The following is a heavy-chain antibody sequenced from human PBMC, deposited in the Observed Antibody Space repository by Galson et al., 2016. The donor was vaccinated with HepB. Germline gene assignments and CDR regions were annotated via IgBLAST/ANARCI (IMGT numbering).Heavy chain of an antibody. V-gene: IGHV1-18*01. Sequence: SVKVSCKASGYTFSRYGFTWVRQAPGQGLEWMGWISAWNGHTRSPQKFQDRVTMTTDTSTTTAYMEVRSLRSNDTAVYYCARASWEFSRNFDHWGQGPLVTVAS. CDR3: ARASWEFSRNFDH. J-gene: IGHJ4*02. CDR1: GYTFSRYG. D-gene: IGHD1-26*01. CDR2: ISAWNGHT.